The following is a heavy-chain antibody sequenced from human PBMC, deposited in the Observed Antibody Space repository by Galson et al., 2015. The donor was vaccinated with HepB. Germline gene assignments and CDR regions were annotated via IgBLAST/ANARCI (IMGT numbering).Heavy chain of an antibody. Sequence: SVKVSCKASGGTFSSYAISWVRQAPGQGLEWMGGIIPIFGTANYAQKFQGRVTITADESTSTAYMELSSLRSEDTAVYYCARPVAVPANYYDSSGYYSGAILNAFDIWGQGTMDTVSS. J-gene: IGHJ3*02. CDR3: ARPVAVPANYYDSSGYYSGAILNAFDI. D-gene: IGHD3-22*01. CDR1: GGTFSSYA. CDR2: IIPIFGTA. V-gene: IGHV1-69*13.